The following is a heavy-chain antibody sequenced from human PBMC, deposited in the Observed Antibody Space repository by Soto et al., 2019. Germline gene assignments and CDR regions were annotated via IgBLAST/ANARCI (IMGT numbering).Heavy chain of an antibody. V-gene: IGHV6-1*01. J-gene: IGHJ5*02. CDR3: VRTVGWLDP. CDR2: TYYRSKWYK. CDR1: GDSVSSNSSA. Sequence: SQTLALAGAISGDSVSSNSSACNFIRQSPSRGLEWLGRTYYRSKWYKEYAASVRSRITINPDTSKNQFSLQLNSVSPEDTAVYYCVRTVGWLDPWGQGILVTVSS. D-gene: IGHD2-15*01.